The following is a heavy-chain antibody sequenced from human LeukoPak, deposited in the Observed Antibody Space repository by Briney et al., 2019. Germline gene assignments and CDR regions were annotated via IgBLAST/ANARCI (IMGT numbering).Heavy chain of an antibody. D-gene: IGHD5-12*01. Sequence: ASVTVSCKVSGYTLTELSMHWVRQAPGKGLEWMGGFDPEDGETIYAQKFQGRVTMTEDTSTDTAYMELSSLRSEDTAVYYCATDRAWLRRSGYYYYGMDVWGQGTTVTVSS. CDR3: ATDRAWLRRSGYYYYGMDV. CDR2: FDPEDGET. CDR1: GYTLTELS. V-gene: IGHV1-24*01. J-gene: IGHJ6*02.